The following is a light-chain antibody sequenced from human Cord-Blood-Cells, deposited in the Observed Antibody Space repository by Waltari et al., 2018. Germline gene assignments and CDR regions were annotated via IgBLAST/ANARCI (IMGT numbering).Light chain of an antibody. Sequence: QSDLTQPALVSGSPGQTITLSRTRTSSDVGGYNYVSWYQQHPGKAPKLMIYDVSNRPSGVSHRFSGSKSGNTASLTISGLQAEDEADYYCSSYTSSSTWVFGGGTKLTVL. J-gene: IGLJ3*02. CDR2: DVS. V-gene: IGLV2-14*01. CDR3: SSYTSSSTWV. CDR1: SSDVGGYNY.